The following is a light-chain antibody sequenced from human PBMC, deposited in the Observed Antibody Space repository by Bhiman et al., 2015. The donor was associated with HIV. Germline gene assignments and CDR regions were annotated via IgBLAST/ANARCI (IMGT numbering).Light chain of an antibody. CDR2: QDN. CDR1: KLGDKF. J-gene: IGLJ2*01. Sequence: SYELAQPPSVSVSPGQTASIACSGDKLGDKFVCWYQQKPGQSPLLVIYQDNRRPSGIPDRFSGSKSGNSAFLAITGLQAEDEADYYCQSYDNILSGGLFGGATKLTVL. CDR3: QSYDNILSGGL. V-gene: IGLV3-1*01.